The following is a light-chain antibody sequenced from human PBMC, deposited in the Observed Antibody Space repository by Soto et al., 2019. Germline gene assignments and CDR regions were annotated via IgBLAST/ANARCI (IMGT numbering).Light chain of an antibody. V-gene: IGLV1-44*01. CDR1: RYNIEVNA. CDR2: SNN. CDR3: ETWDDSLNGRV. J-gene: IGLJ3*02. Sequence: QSVLTQPPSVSGTTGQKVTVSCSGSRYNIEVNAVNWYQQVPGTAPKVLIYSNNQRPSGVPDRFSGSKSGTSASLAISGPQSEDEADYYCETWDDSLNGRVFGGGTKLTVL.